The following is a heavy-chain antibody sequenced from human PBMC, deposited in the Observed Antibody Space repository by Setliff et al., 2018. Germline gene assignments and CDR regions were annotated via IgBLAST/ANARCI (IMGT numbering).Heavy chain of an antibody. J-gene: IGHJ6*03. D-gene: IGHD2-8*01. V-gene: IGHV4-4*08. CDR2: IYASGST. Sequence: SETLSLTCTVSGGSISSYYWSWIRQPPGKGLEWIGYIYASGSTNYNPSLKSRVTISLDTSKNQLSLKLSFVTAADTAVYYCAREPTNTNYYYLDVWGKGTTVTVSS. CDR1: GGSISSYY. CDR3: AREPTNTNYYYLDV.